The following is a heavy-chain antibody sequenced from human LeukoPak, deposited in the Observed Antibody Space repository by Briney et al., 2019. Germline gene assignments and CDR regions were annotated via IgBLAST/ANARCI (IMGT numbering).Heavy chain of an antibody. D-gene: IGHD2-15*01. CDR2: IYYSGST. CDR1: GGSISSSSYY. Sequence: PSETLSLTCTVSGGSISSSSYYWGWIRQPPGKGLEWIGSIYYSGSTYYNPSLKSRVTISVDTSKNQFSLKLSSETAADTAVYYCASQIRRVVVVVAATDGFDYWGQGTLVTVSS. J-gene: IGHJ4*02. CDR3: ASQIRRVVVVVAATDGFDY. V-gene: IGHV4-39*01.